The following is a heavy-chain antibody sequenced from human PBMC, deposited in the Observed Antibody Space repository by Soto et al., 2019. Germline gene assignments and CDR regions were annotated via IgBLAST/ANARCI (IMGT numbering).Heavy chain of an antibody. CDR2: IYYSGST. CDR3: ASVYVQCYDDRRDLLAYPTQRSPDP. CDR1: GGSISRGGYY. V-gene: IGHV4-31*02. Sequence: SETLCLTWSVSGGSISRGGYYWCWIRQHPGKGLEWIGYIYYSGSTYYNPSLKSRVTISVDTSKNQFSLKLSSVTAADTAVYYCASVYVQCYDDRRDLLAYPTQRSPDP. J-gene: IGHJ5*02. D-gene: IGHD3-3*01.